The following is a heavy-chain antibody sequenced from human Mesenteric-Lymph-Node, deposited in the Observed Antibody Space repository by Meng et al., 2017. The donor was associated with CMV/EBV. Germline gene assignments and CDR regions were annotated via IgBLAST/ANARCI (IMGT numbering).Heavy chain of an antibody. J-gene: IGHJ4*02. D-gene: IGHD6-19*01. CDR3: ARAVAQEY. Sequence: GESLKISCAGSGFTFSNYWMNWVRQAPGKGLEWVANIKNDGSEKYYVNSVKGRFTISRDNAKNSLYLQMNSLRAEDTAVYYCARAVAQEYWGQGTLVTVSS. V-gene: IGHV3-7*01. CDR1: GFTFSNYW. CDR2: IKNDGSEK.